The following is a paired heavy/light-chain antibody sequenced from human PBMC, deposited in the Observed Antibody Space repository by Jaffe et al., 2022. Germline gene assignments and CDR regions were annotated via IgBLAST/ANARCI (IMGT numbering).Heavy chain of an antibody. J-gene: IGHJ4*02. CDR3: ATSGSDGWIITY. CDR2: VERSDDTT. D-gene: IGHD3-10*01. V-gene: IGHV3-23*01. CDR1: GFMFSNSA. Sequence: EVQLLESGGGLVQPGGSLRLSCEASGFMFSNSAMNWVRQAPGKGLEWVSLVERSDDTTYYAGSVKGRFTISRDRSKNTVFLQMNSLRAEDTAIYYCATSGSDGWIITYWGQGTLVTVSS.
Light chain of an antibody. Sequence: DIVMTQSPDSLAVSLGERATINCKSSQSLLSSSTNKNYLVWYQQKPGQPPKLVISWASTRESGVPDRFSGSGSGTDFTLTINSLQAEDVAVYYCQHYYSAPLTFGGGTKVEIK. CDR1: QSLLSSSTNKNY. V-gene: IGKV4-1*01. CDR2: WAS. J-gene: IGKJ4*01. CDR3: QHYYSAPLT.